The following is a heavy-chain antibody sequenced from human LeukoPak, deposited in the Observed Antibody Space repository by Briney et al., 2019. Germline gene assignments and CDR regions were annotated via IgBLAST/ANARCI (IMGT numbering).Heavy chain of an antibody. Sequence: ASVTVSCKASGYMFTSHYMHWVRQAPGQGLEWMGIINPSGDRTNYAQTFQGRVTMTRDTSTSTVYMELSSLRSEDTAVYFCARDYYDTSGYPEYFQHWGQGTLVTVSS. CDR3: ARDYYDTSGYPEYFQH. V-gene: IGHV1-46*01. CDR2: INPSGDRT. J-gene: IGHJ1*01. CDR1: GYMFTSHY. D-gene: IGHD3-22*01.